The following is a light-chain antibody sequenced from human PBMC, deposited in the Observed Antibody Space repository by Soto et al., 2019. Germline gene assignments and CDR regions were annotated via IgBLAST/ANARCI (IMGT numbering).Light chain of an antibody. Sequence: QPVLTQPPSASGSPRQSVTISCTGTSSDVGGYNYVSWYQQHPGKAPKLMIYEVSKRPSGVPDRFSGSKSGNTASLTVSGLQAEDEADYYCTSYAGSNNFVVFGGGTKLTVL. V-gene: IGLV2-8*01. CDR3: TSYAGSNNFVV. CDR2: EVS. CDR1: SSDVGGYNY. J-gene: IGLJ2*01.